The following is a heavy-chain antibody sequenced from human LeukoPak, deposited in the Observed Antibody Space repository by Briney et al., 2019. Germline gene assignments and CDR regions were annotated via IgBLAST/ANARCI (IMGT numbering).Heavy chain of an antibody. CDR3: ARTREGVWGSYSP. D-gene: IGHD3-16*01. Sequence: GASVKVSCKASGYTFTSYAMNWVRLAPGQGREWMGWINPKSGGTHYAQKFQGRVSMTRDTSINTVHLELSSLKTNDTAVCYCARTREGVWGSYSPWGQGTLVTVSS. V-gene: IGHV1-2*02. J-gene: IGHJ4*02. CDR1: GYTFTSYA. CDR2: INPKSGGT.